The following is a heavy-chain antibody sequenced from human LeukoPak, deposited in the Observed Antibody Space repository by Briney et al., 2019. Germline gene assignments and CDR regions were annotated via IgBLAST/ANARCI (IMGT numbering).Heavy chain of an antibody. V-gene: IGHV3-11*05. CDR1: GFTSSDYY. Sequence: PGGSLRLSCAASGFTSSDYYMIWIRQAPGKGLEWVSYISKSGGDTKYADSVKGRFTISRDNAKNSLYLQMNSLRADDTAVYYCARVRQSGSPLDYWGQGTLVTVSS. D-gene: IGHD1-26*01. CDR2: ISKSGGDT. J-gene: IGHJ4*02. CDR3: ARVRQSGSPLDY.